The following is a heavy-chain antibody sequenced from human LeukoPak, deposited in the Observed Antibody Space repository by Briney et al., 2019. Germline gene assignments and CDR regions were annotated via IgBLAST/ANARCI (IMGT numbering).Heavy chain of an antibody. V-gene: IGHV3-21*01. D-gene: IGHD1-26*01. CDR1: GFTFSSYS. CDR3: ARGRGATGY. Sequence: GGSLRLSCAASGFTFSSYSMNWVRQSPGKGLEWVASIDTTSEYIFYTDSLKGRFTISRDNAKNTLYLQMNSLRAEDTAVYYCARGRGATGYWGQGTLVTVSS. CDR2: IDTTSEYI. J-gene: IGHJ4*02.